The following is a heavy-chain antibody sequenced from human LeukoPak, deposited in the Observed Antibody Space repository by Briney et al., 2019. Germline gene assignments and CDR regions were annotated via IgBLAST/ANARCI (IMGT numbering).Heavy chain of an antibody. V-gene: IGHV3-23*01. CDR3: AKSRGFSYGPFDS. CDR1: GFNFNNYA. CDR2: ISGSGDRT. D-gene: IGHD3-10*01. Sequence: GGSLRLSCTPSGFNFNNYAINWVRQAPGKGLDWVSTISGSGDRTFYVDSVKGRFTFSRDPSTNILYLQMNNLRAEDTAVYFCAKSRGFSYGPFDSWGQGTLVTVSS. J-gene: IGHJ4*02.